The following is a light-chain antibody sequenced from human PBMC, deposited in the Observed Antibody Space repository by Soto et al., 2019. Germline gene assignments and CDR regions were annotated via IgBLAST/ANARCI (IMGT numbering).Light chain of an antibody. J-gene: IGKJ5*01. Sequence: ESVLTQSPATLSLSPGERATLSCRASESVGSFLAWYRQKPGQAPRLLIYGASSRATGIPDRFSGSGSGTDFTLTISRLEPEDFAVYYCQQYGSSPITFGQGTRLEIK. CDR3: QQYGSSPIT. V-gene: IGKV3-20*01. CDR2: GAS. CDR1: ESVGSF.